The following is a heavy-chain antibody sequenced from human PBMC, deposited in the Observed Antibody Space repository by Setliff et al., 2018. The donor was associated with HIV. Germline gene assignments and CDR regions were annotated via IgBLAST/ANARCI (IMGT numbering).Heavy chain of an antibody. J-gene: IGHJ3*02. V-gene: IGHV7-4-1*02. CDR3: ARDLEVAGPLNSAFNI. CDR2: INTNTGNP. CDR1: GYTFISHP. Sequence: ASVKVSCKASGYTFISHPINWVRRAPGQGLEWMGWINTNTGNPTYAQGFTGRFVFSVDTSVNTAYLQISSLKAEDTAIYYCARDLEVAGPLNSAFNIWGQGTMVTVSS. D-gene: IGHD6-19*01.